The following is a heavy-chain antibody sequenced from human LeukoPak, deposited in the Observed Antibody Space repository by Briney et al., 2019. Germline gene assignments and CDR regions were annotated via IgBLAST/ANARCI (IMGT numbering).Heavy chain of an antibody. CDR2: IYPGDSDT. D-gene: IGHD3-3*01. J-gene: IGHJ4*02. CDR1: GYSFTSYW. Sequence: KHGESLQISCKGSGYSFTSYWIGWVCQMPGKGLEWMGIIYPGDSDTRYSPSFQGQVTISADKSISTAYLQWSSLKASDTAMYYCARLYYDFWSGYYYFDYWGQGTLVTVSS. CDR3: ARLYYDFWSGYYYFDY. V-gene: IGHV5-51*01.